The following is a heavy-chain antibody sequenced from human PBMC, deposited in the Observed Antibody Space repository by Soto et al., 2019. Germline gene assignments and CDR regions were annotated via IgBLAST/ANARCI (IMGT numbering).Heavy chain of an antibody. V-gene: IGHV4-59*01. CDR1: GGSMSSYY. CDR3: GRDAWGRGDGVFDI. J-gene: IGHJ3*02. Sequence: SETLSLTCTVSGGSMSSYYWSWIRQPPGKGLEWIGYIYYSGSTNYNPSLKSRVTTSVDTSKNQFSLKLSSVTAADTAVYYCGRDAWGRGDGVFDIWGQGTMVTVSS. D-gene: IGHD2-8*01. CDR2: IYYSGST.